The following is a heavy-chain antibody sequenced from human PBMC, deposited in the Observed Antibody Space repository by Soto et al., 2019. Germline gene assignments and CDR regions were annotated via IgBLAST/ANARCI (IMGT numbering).Heavy chain of an antibody. V-gene: IGHV4-39*01. J-gene: IGHJ4*02. Sequence: SETLSLTCTVSGGSISSSSYYWGWIRQPPGKGLEWIGSIYYSGSTYYNPSLKSRVTISVDTSKNQFSLKLSSVTAADTAVYYCARRSSSWFYYFDYWGQGTPVTVSS. D-gene: IGHD6-13*01. CDR3: ARRSSSWFYYFDY. CDR2: IYYSGST. CDR1: GGSISSSSYY.